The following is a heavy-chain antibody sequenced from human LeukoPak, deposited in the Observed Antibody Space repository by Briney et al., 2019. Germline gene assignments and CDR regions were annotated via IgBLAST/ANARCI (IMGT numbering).Heavy chain of an antibody. V-gene: IGHV4-31*03. CDR3: ARANYDILTGRCGMDV. CDR1: GGSISSGGYY. J-gene: IGHJ6*02. D-gene: IGHD3-9*01. CDR2: FYYSGST. Sequence: PSQTPSLTCTVSGGSISSGGYYWSWIRQPPGKGLEWIGYFYYSGSTYYNPSLKSRVTISVDTSKNQFSLKLSSVTAADTAVYYCARANYDILTGRCGMDVWGQGTTLTVSS.